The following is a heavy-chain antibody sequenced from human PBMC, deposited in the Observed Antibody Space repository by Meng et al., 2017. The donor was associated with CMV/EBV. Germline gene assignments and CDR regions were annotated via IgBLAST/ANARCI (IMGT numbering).Heavy chain of an antibody. D-gene: IGHD3-3*01. CDR1: GGSFSGYY. Sequence: QVQPQQWGAGLLKPSETLSLTCAVYGGSFSGYYWSWIRQPPGKGLEWIGEINHGGSTNYNPSLKSRVTISVDTSKNQFSLKLSSVTAADTAVYYCARGSRRLPRFNWFDPWGQGTLVTASS. CDR2: INHGGST. V-gene: IGHV4-34*01. CDR3: ARGSRRLPRFNWFDP. J-gene: IGHJ5*02.